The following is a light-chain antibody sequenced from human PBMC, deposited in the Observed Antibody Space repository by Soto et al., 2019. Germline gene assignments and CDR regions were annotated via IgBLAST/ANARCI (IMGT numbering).Light chain of an antibody. CDR3: QQYNSWPLT. CDR2: GAS. V-gene: IGKV3-15*01. CDR1: QNVNSN. Sequence: EIVLTQSPATLSVSPGERATLSCRASQNVNSNLAWYQQKPGQAPRLLIYGASTRATDIPARFSGSGSGTEFTLTISSLQSEDFAVYSCQQYNSWPLTFGGGTKVDIK. J-gene: IGKJ4*01.